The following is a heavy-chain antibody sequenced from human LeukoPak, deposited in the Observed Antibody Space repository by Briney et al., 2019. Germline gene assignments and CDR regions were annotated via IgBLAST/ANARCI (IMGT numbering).Heavy chain of an antibody. CDR3: ARDGGGPEAFAI. V-gene: IGHV3-21*01. CDR2: ISSSSSFI. Sequence: GGSLRLSCAASGSTFSSYTMHWVRQAPGKGLEWISSISSSSSFIYYADSLKGRFTISRDNAKNSVFLQMNSLRAEDSAVYYCARDGGGPEAFAIWGQGTMVIVSS. J-gene: IGHJ3*02. D-gene: IGHD3-16*01. CDR1: GSTFSSYT.